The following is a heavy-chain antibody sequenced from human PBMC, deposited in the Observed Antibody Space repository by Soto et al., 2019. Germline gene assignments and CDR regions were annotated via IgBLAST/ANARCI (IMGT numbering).Heavy chain of an antibody. J-gene: IGHJ4*02. Sequence: PSETLSLTCAVYGGSFSGYYWSWIRQPPGKGLEWIGEINHSGSTNYNPSLKSRVTISVDTSKNQFSLKLSSVTAADTAGYYCARESMVRGVILFDYWGQGTRVAVCS. CDR2: INHSGST. D-gene: IGHD3-10*01. CDR3: ARESMVRGVILFDY. V-gene: IGHV4-34*01. CDR1: GGSFSGYY.